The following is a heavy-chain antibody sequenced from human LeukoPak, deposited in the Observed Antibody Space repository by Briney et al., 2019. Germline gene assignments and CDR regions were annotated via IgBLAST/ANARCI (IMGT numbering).Heavy chain of an antibody. CDR2: INPNSGGT. CDR1: GYTFTGYY. Sequence: VASVKVSCKASGYTFTGYYMHWVRQAPGQGLEWMGWINPNSGGTNYAQKFQGRVTMTRDTSISTAYMELSRLRSDDTAVYYCARDIVVVPAAKSNEAWFGPWGQGTLVTVSS. J-gene: IGHJ5*02. D-gene: IGHD2-2*01. V-gene: IGHV1-2*02. CDR3: ARDIVVVPAAKSNEAWFGP.